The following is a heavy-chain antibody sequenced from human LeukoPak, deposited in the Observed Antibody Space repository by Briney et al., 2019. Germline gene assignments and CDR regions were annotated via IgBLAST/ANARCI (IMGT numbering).Heavy chain of an antibody. CDR1: GFTFSSFA. D-gene: IGHD4-17*01. V-gene: IGHV3-23*01. Sequence: PGGTLRLSCAASGFTFSSFAMAWVRQAPGKGLEWLSAVSSNGGRKYYADSVKGRFTVSRANSKNTLFLEVNSLRAEDAAIYSCAKESPDYGDPLDYWGQGALVTVSS. CDR3: AKESPDYGDPLDY. CDR2: VSSNGGRK. J-gene: IGHJ4*02.